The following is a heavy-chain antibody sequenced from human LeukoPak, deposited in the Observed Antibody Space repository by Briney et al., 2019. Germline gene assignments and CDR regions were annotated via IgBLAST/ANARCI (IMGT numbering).Heavy chain of an antibody. D-gene: IGHD6-19*01. Sequence: GGSLRLSCAASGFNFGSHAMHWVRQAPGKGLEYVSAIGSDGGSTFYANSVKGRFTISRDNSKNTLSLQMGSLRADDMAVYYCARALNEFYYGSSDWGAFDIWGQGTVVTVSS. V-gene: IGHV3-64*01. CDR1: GFNFGSHA. CDR3: ARALNEFYYGSSDWGAFDI. J-gene: IGHJ3*02. CDR2: IGSDGGST.